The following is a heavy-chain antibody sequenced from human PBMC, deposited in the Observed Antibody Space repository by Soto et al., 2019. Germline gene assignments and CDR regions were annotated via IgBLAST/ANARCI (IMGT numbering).Heavy chain of an antibody. V-gene: IGHV4-28*01. CDR1: GYSISSSNW. CDR3: ARTADCSSTSCYTGYYGMDV. Sequence: QVQLQESGPGLVKPSDTLSLTCAVSGYSISSSNWWGWIRQPPGKGLEWIGYIYYSGSTYYNPSLSSRVTMSVDTSKNQFSLKLSSVTAVDTAVYYCARTADCSSTSCYTGYYGMDVWGQGTTVTVSS. D-gene: IGHD2-2*02. CDR2: IYYSGST. J-gene: IGHJ6*02.